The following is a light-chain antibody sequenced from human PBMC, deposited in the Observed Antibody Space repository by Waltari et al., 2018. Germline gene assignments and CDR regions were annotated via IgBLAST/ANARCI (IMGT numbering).Light chain of an antibody. CDR3: QQYNNWPPIT. V-gene: IGKV3D-15*01. Sequence: EIVMTQSPPTLSVSPGDRATFSCRASQRGSNHLAWYQQKPGQAPRLLIYDASTRAIGTPARFSGSGSGTEFALTISSLQSEDFAVYYCQQYNNWPPITFGQGTRLEIK. J-gene: IGKJ5*01. CDR1: QRGSNH. CDR2: DAS.